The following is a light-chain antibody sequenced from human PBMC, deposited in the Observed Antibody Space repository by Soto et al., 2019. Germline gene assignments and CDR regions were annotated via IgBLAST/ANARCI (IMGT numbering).Light chain of an antibody. V-gene: IGKV3-15*01. J-gene: IGKJ4*01. CDR3: QQYNNWPPNLT. CDR1: QSVSTN. CDR2: GAS. Sequence: EIVMTQSPATLAVSPGERATLSCRASQSVSTNLAWYQQKPGQAPRLLVYGASARATRIPGRFSGSGSGTEFTLTISSLQSEDFAVYYCQQYNNWPPNLTFGGGTKVEIK.